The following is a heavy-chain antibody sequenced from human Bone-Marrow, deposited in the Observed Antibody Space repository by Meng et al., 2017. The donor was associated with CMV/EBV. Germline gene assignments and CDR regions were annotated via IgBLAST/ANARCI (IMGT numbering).Heavy chain of an antibody. CDR2: ISSSGSTI. Sequence: GGSLRLSCAASGFTFSSYEMNWVRQAPGKGLEWVSYISSSGSTIYYADSVKGRFTISRDNAKNSLYLQMNSLRAEDTAVYYCARDRRYCSRTSCYTGRDYYYGMDVWGQGTTVTVSS. J-gene: IGHJ6*02. D-gene: IGHD2-2*02. CDR1: GFTFSSYE. V-gene: IGHV3-48*03. CDR3: ARDRRYCSRTSCYTGRDYYYGMDV.